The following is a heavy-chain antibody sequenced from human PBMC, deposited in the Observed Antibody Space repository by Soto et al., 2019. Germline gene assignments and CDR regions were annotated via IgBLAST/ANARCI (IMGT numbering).Heavy chain of an antibody. D-gene: IGHD6-6*01. CDR3: ARYSSSSLFYYYYGMDV. J-gene: IGHJ6*02. CDR2: IYPGDSDT. V-gene: IGHV5-51*01. CDR1: GYSFTSYW. Sequence: PGESLKISCKGSGYSFTSYWIGWVRQMPGKGLEWMGIIYPGDSDTRYSPSFQGQVTISADKSISTAYLQWSSLKASDTAMYYCARYSSSSLFYYYYGMDVWGQGTTVTVS.